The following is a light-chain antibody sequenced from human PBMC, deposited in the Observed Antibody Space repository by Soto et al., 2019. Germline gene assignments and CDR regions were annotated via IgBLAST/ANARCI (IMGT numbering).Light chain of an antibody. V-gene: IGLV2-14*01. CDR3: SSYTSSSTLYV. CDR1: GSDVGGYNY. J-gene: IGLJ1*01. CDR2: DVT. Sequence: QSALTQPASVSGSPGQSITISCTGTGSDVGGYNYVSWYQQYPGKAPKLMIYDVTNRPSGVSNRFSGSKSGNTASLTISGLQAEDEADYYCSSYTSSSTLYVFGTGTKVTVL.